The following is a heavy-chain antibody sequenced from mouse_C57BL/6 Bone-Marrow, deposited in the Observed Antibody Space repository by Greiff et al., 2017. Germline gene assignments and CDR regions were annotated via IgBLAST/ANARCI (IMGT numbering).Heavy chain of an antibody. D-gene: IGHD2-4*01. Sequence: QVQLKQPGAELVMPGASVKLSCKASGYTFTSYWMHWVKQRTGQGLEWIGEIDPSDSYTTYNPKFKGKSTLTVDKSSSTAYMQLSSLTSEDSAVYYCARGDTIIKDYVDYWGQGTTLTVSS. J-gene: IGHJ2*01. CDR1: GYTFTSYW. CDR3: ARGDTIIKDYVDY. V-gene: IGHV1-69*01. CDR2: IDPSDSYT.